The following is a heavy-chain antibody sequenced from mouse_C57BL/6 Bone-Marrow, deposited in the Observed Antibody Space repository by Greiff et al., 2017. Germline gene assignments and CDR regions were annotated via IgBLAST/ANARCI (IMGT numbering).Heavy chain of an antibody. Sequence: VKVVESGPELVKPGASVKISCKASGYAFSSSWMNWVKQRPGKGLEWIGRIYPGDGDTNYNGKFKGKATLTADKSSSTAYMQLSSLTSEDSAVYFCARFRGYYVRYFDVWGTGTTVTVSS. J-gene: IGHJ1*03. CDR1: GYAFSSSW. D-gene: IGHD2-3*01. CDR2: IYPGDGDT. V-gene: IGHV1-82*01. CDR3: ARFRGYYVRYFDV.